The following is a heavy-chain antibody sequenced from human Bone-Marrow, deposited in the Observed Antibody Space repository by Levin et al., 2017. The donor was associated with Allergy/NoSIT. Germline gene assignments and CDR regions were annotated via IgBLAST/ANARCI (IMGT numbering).Heavy chain of an antibody. D-gene: IGHD3-9*01. CDR1: GLLFHSYS. Sequence: PGGSLRLSCAVSGLLFHSYSMNWVRQVPGKGLEWVSYITSHSRDIYYADSVKGRFTISRDNAKNSLYLQMNSLRAEDTAVYYCASGGFWYDFSTGHSERGYSAYWGQGTLVTVSS. CDR2: ITSHSRDI. J-gene: IGHJ4*02. CDR3: ASGGFWYDFSTGHSERGYSAY. V-gene: IGHV3-48*01.